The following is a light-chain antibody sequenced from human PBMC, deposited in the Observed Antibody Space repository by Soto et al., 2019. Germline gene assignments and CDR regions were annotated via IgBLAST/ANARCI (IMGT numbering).Light chain of an antibody. Sequence: IGMTQSQGALSLSPGETATLSCRAGQRVSSNYVAWFHQKPGQAPRLLIYGASSMASGVPDRFSASGSGTDFTLTISSLQPEDFAVYYCQQYGRSPFTFGHGTKVDI. J-gene: IGKJ3*01. V-gene: IGKV3-20*01. CDR2: GAS. CDR1: QRVSSNY. CDR3: QQYGRSPFT.